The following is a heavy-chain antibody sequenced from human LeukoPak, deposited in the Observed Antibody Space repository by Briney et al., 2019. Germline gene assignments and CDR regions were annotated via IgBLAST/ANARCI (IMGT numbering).Heavy chain of an antibody. D-gene: IGHD2-2*01. CDR3: AREYCSSTSCLYDY. V-gene: IGHV3-48*01. Sequence: GGSLRLSCAASGFTFSNAWMNWVRQAPGKGLEWVSYISSSSSTIYYADSVKGRFTISRDKAKNSLYLQMNSLRAEDTAVYYCAREYCSSTSCLYDYWGQGTLVTVSS. CDR1: GFTFSNAW. J-gene: IGHJ4*02. CDR2: ISSSSSTI.